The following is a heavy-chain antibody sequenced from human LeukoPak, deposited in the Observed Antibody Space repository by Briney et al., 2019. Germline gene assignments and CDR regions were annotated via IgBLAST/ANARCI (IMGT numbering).Heavy chain of an antibody. D-gene: IGHD3-10*01. V-gene: IGHV2-5*02. Sequence: SGPTLVKPTQTLTLTCTFSGFSLSTSGVGVGWIRHPPGKALECLTLIYWDDDKRYSPSLKSRLTITKDTSKNQVVLTMTNMDPVDTATYYCAHTTMVRGVISCFDYWGQGTLVTVSS. CDR3: AHTTMVRGVISCFDY. CDR2: IYWDDDK. CDR1: GFSLSTSGVG. J-gene: IGHJ4*02.